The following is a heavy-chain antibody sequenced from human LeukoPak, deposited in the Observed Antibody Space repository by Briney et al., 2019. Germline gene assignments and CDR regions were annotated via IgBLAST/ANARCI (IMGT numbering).Heavy chain of an antibody. CDR2: ISASGGNT. CDR1: EFTFSSYA. V-gene: IGHV3-23*01. Sequence: PGGSLRLSCAASEFTFSSYAMQWVRQAPGKGLEWVSGISASGGNTWYADSVKGRFTISRDNSKNTLYLQMNSLRAEDTAVYYCAKRGLPSKYSSGWPRDYYFDYWGQGTLVTVSS. CDR3: AKRGLPSKYSSGWPRDYYFDY. D-gene: IGHD6-19*01. J-gene: IGHJ4*02.